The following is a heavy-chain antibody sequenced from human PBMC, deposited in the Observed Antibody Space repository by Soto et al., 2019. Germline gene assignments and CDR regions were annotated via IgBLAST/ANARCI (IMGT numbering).Heavy chain of an antibody. V-gene: IGHV3-23*01. D-gene: IGHD3-3*01. CDR3: AKGFDFWSGPNFQYYFDS. CDR1: GFTFSSYA. J-gene: IGHJ4*02. CDR2: ISGGGSST. Sequence: PGGSLRLSCAASGFTFSSYAMNWVRQAPGKGLEWVSAISGGGSSTYYAGSVKGRFTISRDNSRNTVYLQINSLRADGTALYYCAKGFDFWSGPNFQYYFDSWGQGTLVTVSS.